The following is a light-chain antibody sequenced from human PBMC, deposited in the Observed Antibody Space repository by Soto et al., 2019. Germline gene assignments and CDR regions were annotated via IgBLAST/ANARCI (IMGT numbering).Light chain of an antibody. CDR3: TSSTSTPSYV. V-gene: IGLV2-14*01. CDR2: DVS. CDR1: SSDVGGYNY. Sequence: QSALTQPASVSGSPGQSITISCTGTSSDVGGYNYVSWYQQHPGKAPKVIVYDVSNRPSVVSDRFSGSKSGNTASLTISGLPAEDEADYYCTSSTSTPSYVFGTGTKLTVL. J-gene: IGLJ1*01.